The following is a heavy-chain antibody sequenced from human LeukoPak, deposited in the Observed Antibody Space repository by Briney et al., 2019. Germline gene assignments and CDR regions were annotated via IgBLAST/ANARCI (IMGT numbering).Heavy chain of an antibody. CDR2: IDKSGDGA. CDR3: ARRGGTSGWGACDI. D-gene: IGHD2-2*01. CDR1: GFTFSSHA. J-gene: IGHJ3*02. Sequence: GGSLRLSCAASGFTFSSHAMNWVRQPPGKGLDWVSSIDKSGDGAFYADSVKGRFTISRDNSKNTLYLQMNSLRREDTAVYYCARRGGTSGWGACDIWGQGTMVTVSS. V-gene: IGHV3-23*01.